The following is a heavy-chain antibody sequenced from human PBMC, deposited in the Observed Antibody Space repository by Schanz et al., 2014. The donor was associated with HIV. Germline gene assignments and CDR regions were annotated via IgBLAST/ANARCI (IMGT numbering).Heavy chain of an antibody. V-gene: IGHV3-48*04. J-gene: IGHJ4*02. Sequence: VQLVESGGGVVQPGRSLRLSCAASGFTFSSYGMHWVRQAPGKGLEWVSSIDSDGESKFYTDSVEGRFTVSRDNAKNSLFLQMNSLRAEDTAVYYCAKEEQQLGGVGGYHFDYWGQGTLVTVSS. CDR3: AKEEQQLGGVGGYHFDY. D-gene: IGHD6-13*01. CDR2: IDSDGESK. CDR1: GFTFSSYG.